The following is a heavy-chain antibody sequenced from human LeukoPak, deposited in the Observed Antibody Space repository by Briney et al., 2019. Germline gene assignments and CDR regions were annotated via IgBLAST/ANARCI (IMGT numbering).Heavy chain of an antibody. CDR1: GGSISSYY. Sequence: PSETLSLTCTVSGGSISSYYWSWIRQPPGKGLEWIGYIYYSGSTNYNPSLKSRVTISVDTSKNQFSLKLSSVTAADTAVYYCARGDYYDSSGYYHDAFDIWGQGTMVTVSS. D-gene: IGHD3-22*01. CDR2: IYYSGST. CDR3: ARGDYYDSSGYYHDAFDI. J-gene: IGHJ3*02. V-gene: IGHV4-59*01.